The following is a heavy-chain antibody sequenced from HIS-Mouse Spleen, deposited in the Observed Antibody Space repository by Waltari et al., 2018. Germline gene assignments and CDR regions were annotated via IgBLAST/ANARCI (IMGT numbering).Heavy chain of an antibody. CDR2: IKPNRGGT. D-gene: IGHD6-13*01. V-gene: IGHV1-2*02. CDR3: ARDSSSWYGVDY. J-gene: IGHJ4*02. CDR1: GYTFTGYY. Sequence: QVQLVQSGAEVKKPGASVKVSCKASGYTFTGYYMHWVRQAPGQGLEWMGWIKPNRGGTNYAQKFQGRVTMTRDTSISTAYMELSRLRSDDTAVYYCARDSSSWYGVDYWGQGTLVTVSS.